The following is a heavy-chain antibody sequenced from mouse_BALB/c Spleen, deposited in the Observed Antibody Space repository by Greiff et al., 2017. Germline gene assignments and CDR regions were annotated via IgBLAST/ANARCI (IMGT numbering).Heavy chain of an antibody. V-gene: IGHV1S81*02. CDR2: INPSNGGT. D-gene: IGHD2-4*01. CDR1: GYTFTSYY. CDR3: TWGLYYAMDY. Sequence: QVQLQQPGAELVKPGASVKLSCKASGYTFTSYYMYWVKQRPGQGLEWIGGINPSNGGTNFNEKFKSKATLTVDKSSSTAYMQLSSLTSEDSAVYYCTWGLYYAMDYWGQGTSVTVSS. J-gene: IGHJ4*01.